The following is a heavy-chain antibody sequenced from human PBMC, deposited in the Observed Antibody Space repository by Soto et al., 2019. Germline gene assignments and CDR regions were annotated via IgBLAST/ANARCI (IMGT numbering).Heavy chain of an antibody. CDR3: AHSGTIATVAFAY. D-gene: IGHD6-13*01. V-gene: IGHV2-5*02. J-gene: IGHJ4*02. Sequence: QITLKESGPSLVNPTQSLTLTCSFSGFSLTTTEVAVGWIRQPPGKALEWLALIYWDDDKRYSPSLKSSLTITKDTAKIQVVLTMPNVHPDDTATYFCAHSGTIATVAFAYWCQGILVTVSS. CDR2: IYWDDDK. CDR1: GFSLTTTEVA.